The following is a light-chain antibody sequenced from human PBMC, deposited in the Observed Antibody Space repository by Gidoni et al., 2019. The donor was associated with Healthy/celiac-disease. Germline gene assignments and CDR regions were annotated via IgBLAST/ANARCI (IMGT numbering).Light chain of an antibody. CDR2: DDT. Sequence: SYVLTQAPSVSVAPGKTARITCGGNDIGSKSVHWYQQKSGQAPVLVVYDDTDRPSGIPERFSGSNAGNTATLTISRVEAGDEADYYCQVWDSGSDHWVFGGGTKLTVL. CDR3: QVWDSGSDHWV. V-gene: IGLV3-21*03. CDR1: DIGSKS. J-gene: IGLJ3*02.